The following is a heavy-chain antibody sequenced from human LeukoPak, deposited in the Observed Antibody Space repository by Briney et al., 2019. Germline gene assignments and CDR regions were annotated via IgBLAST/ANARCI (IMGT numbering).Heavy chain of an antibody. V-gene: IGHV1-58*02. D-gene: IGHD6-19*01. CDR1: GFTFTSSA. CDR2: IVVGSDNT. CDR3: AAVGAVAGTLTYYYYGMDV. J-gene: IGHJ6*02. Sequence: SVKVSCKASGFTFTSSAMQWVRQARGQRLEWIGWIVVGSDNTNYAQKFQERVTITRDMSTSTAYMELSSLRSEDTAVYYCAAVGAVAGTLTYYYYGMDVWGQGTTVTVSS.